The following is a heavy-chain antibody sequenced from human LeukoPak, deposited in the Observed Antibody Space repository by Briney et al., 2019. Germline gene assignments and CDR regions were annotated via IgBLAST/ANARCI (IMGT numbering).Heavy chain of an antibody. CDR3: AKDYHGAMAFDY. V-gene: IGHV3-21*04. Sequence: GSLRLSCAASGFTFSSYSMNWVRQAPGKGLEWVSSISSSSSYIYYADSVKGRFTISRDNAKNSLYLQMNSLRAEDTALYYCAKDYHGAMAFDYWGQGTLVTVSS. CDR2: ISSSSSYI. J-gene: IGHJ4*02. D-gene: IGHD5-18*01. CDR1: GFTFSSYS.